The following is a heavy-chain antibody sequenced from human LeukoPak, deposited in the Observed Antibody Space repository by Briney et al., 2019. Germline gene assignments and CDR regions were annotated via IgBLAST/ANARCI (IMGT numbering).Heavy chain of an antibody. V-gene: IGHV3-23*01. CDR2: ISGSGGST. D-gene: IGHD2-2*01. CDR3: ARGYCDSTSCRLDY. J-gene: IGHJ4*02. Sequence: GGSLRLSCAASGFTFSSYAMSWVRQAPGKGLEWVSAISGSGGSTYYADSVKGRFTISRDNSKNTLYLQMNSLRAEDTAVYYCARGYCDSTSCRLDYWGQGTLVTVSS. CDR1: GFTFSSYA.